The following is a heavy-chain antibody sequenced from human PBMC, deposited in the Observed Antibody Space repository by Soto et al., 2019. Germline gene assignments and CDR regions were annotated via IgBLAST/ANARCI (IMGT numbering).Heavy chain of an antibody. D-gene: IGHD6-19*01. CDR1: GGSISSYY. CDR2: IYASEST. Sequence: SETLSLTCTVSGGSISSYYWSWIRQPAGKGLEWIGRIYASESTNYNPSLKRRVTMSVDTSKNQFSLKLRSVTAADTAVYYCARASSGWSARYYYYGMDVWGQGTTFTVSS. J-gene: IGHJ6*02. CDR3: ARASSGWSARYYYYGMDV. V-gene: IGHV4-4*07.